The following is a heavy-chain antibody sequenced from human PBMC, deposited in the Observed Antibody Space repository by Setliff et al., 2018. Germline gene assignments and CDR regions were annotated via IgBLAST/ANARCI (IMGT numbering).Heavy chain of an antibody. D-gene: IGHD2-15*01. Sequence: GGSLRLSCAASGFTFSDYYMSWIRQAPGKGLEWVSHISSGGSSIYYADSVKGRFAISRDNAKNSLYLQMHSLRAEDTAVYYCAKDQGTGYCSGGSCYLFEHWGQGVQVTVSS. CDR2: ISSGGSSI. J-gene: IGHJ4*02. CDR3: AKDQGTGYCSGGSCYLFEH. CDR1: GFTFSDYY. V-gene: IGHV3-11*04.